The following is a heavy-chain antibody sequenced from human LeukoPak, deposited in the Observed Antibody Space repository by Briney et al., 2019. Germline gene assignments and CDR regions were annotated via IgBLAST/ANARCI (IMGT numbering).Heavy chain of an antibody. J-gene: IGHJ4*02. CDR2: ISAYNGNT. CDR3: ASTYGDYGLDY. D-gene: IGHD4-17*01. CDR1: GYTFTXYG. V-gene: IGHV1-18*01. Sequence: KVSCKXSGYTFTXYGISWVQQAPGQGLEWMGWISAYNGNTNYAQKLQGRVTMTTDTSTSTAYMELRSLRSDDTAVYYCASTYGDYGLDYWGQGTLVTVSS.